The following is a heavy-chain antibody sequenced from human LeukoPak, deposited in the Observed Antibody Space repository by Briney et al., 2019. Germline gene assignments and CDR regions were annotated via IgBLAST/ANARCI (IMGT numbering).Heavy chain of an antibody. D-gene: IGHD1-26*01. V-gene: IGHV1-8*02. Sequence: ASVKLSCMASGYTFTSYDINCVRQATGHGLERMGWMNPNSGHTGYGKKFQGRVNMTRNTSISTAYMELSRLRSDDTAVYYCAIAAYEVGAIPGPPPAFLHGPFDIWGQGTMVTVSS. CDR2: MNPNSGHT. CDR1: GYTFTSYD. J-gene: IGHJ3*02. CDR3: AIAAYEVGAIPGPPPAFLHGPFDI.